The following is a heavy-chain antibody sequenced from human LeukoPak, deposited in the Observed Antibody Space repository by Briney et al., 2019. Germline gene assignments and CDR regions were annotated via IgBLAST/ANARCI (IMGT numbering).Heavy chain of an antibody. D-gene: IGHD3-22*01. CDR1: GGSISSSGFY. J-gene: IGHJ3*02. CDR3: ARPPQYYYDSSGYPLGAFDI. Sequence: PSETLSLTCTVSGGSISSSGFYWGWIRQPPGKGLEWIGGIYHSGSTYYNPSLESRVTISVDTSKNQFSLKLSSVTAADTAVYYCARPPQYYYDSSGYPLGAFDIWGQGTMVTVSS. V-gene: IGHV4-39*01. CDR2: IYHSGST.